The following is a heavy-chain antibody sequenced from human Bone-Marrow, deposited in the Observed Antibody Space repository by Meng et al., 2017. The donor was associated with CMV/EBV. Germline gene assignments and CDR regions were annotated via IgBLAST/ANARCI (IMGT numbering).Heavy chain of an antibody. Sequence: VYGGSFSGYYWSWIRQPPGKGLEWIGEINHSGSTNYNPSLKSRVTISVDTSKNQFSLKLSSVTAADTAVYYCARGGTITMVRGVMNYWGQGTLVTVSS. J-gene: IGHJ4*02. D-gene: IGHD3-10*01. V-gene: IGHV4-34*01. CDR1: GGSFSGYY. CDR2: INHSGST. CDR3: ARGGTITMVRGVMNY.